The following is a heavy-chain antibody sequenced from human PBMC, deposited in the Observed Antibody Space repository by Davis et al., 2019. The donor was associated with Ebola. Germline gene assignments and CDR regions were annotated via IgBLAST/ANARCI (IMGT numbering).Heavy chain of an antibody. D-gene: IGHD3-3*01. CDR1: GGSISSSNW. Sequence: SETLSLTCAVSGGSISSSNWWSWVRQPPGKGLEWIGEIYHSGSTNYNPSLKSRVTISVDTSKNQFSLKLSSVTAADTAVYYCARGPTWIGFDYWGQGTLVTVSS. CDR2: IYHSGST. CDR3: ARGPTWIGFDY. V-gene: IGHV4-4*02. J-gene: IGHJ4*02.